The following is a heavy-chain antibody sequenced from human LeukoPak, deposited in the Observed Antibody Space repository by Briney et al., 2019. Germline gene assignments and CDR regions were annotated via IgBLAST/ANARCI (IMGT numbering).Heavy chain of an antibody. V-gene: IGHV1-2*02. CDR3: ASSYYYDSSGYFPLDY. J-gene: IGHJ4*02. CDR2: INPNSGGT. CDR1: GYTFTGYY. D-gene: IGHD3-22*01. Sequence: ASVKVSCKASGYTFTGYYMHWVRQAPGQGLEWMGWINPNSGGTNYAQKFQGRVTMTRDTSISTAYMELSRLRSDDTAVYYCASSYYYDSSGYFPLDYWGQGTLVTVSS.